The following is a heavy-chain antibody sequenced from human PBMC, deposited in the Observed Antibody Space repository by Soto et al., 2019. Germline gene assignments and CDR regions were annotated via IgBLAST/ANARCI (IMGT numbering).Heavy chain of an antibody. J-gene: IGHJ4*02. V-gene: IGHV4-34*01. Sequence: QVQLQQWGAGLLKPSETLSLTCAVYGGSLSGSYWSWIRQPPGTGLEWIGEIHHSGSTYYNPSLKRRVTLSVDTSKHQFSLQLNSVTAADTAVYYCASPGYCSDGTCYPDYWGQGTLVTVSS. CDR3: ASPGYCSDGTCYPDY. CDR1: GGSLSGSY. D-gene: IGHD2-15*01. CDR2: IHHSGST.